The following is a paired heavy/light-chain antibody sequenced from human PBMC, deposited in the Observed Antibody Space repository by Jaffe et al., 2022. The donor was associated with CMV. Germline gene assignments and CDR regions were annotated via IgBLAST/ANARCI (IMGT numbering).Light chain of an antibody. CDR3: QQYNKWPQT. Sequence: EIVMTQSPATLSVSPGERATLSCRASQSVSSKLAWYQQKPGQAPRLLMYGASTRATGIPARFSGSGSGTEFTLTISSLQSEDFAVYHCQQYNKWPQTFGQGTKLEIK. CDR2: GAS. J-gene: IGKJ2*01. V-gene: IGKV3-15*01. CDR1: QSVSSK.
Heavy chain of an antibody. CDR1: GYTFTSYY. J-gene: IGHJ5*01. CDR3: ARDTLHYYDSSGYYMGWFDS. V-gene: IGHV1-46*01. Sequence: QVQLVQSGAEVKKPGASVKVSCKASGYTFTSYYMHWVRQAPGQGLEWMGIINPSGGSTSYAQKFQGRVTMTRDTSTSTGYMELSSLRSEDTAVYYCARDTLHYYDSSGYYMGWFDSWGQGTLVTVSS. D-gene: IGHD3-22*01. CDR2: INPSGGST.